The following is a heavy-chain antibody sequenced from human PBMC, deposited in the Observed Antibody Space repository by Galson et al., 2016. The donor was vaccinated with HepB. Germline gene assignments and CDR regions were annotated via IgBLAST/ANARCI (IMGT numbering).Heavy chain of an antibody. CDR2: IHRSGST. J-gene: IGHJ4*02. CDR3: ATRRRYGSGSRTHDY. CDR1: GGSFSDYY. V-gene: IGHV4-34*01. Sequence: ETLSLTCAVYGGSFSDYYWNWIRQPPGKGLEWIGEIHRSGSTNHNPSLKSRITMSVDTSKNQFSLKLTSVTAADTAVYYCATRRRYGSGSRTHDYWGQGTLVIVSS. D-gene: IGHD3-10*01.